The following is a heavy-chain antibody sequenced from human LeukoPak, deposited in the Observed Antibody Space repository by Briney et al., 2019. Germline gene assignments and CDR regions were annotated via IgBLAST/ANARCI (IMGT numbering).Heavy chain of an antibody. Sequence: SETLSLTCTVSGGSISSYYWRWIRQPPGKGLEWIGYIYYSGSTNYNPSLKSRVTISVDTSKNQFSLKLSSVTAADTAVYYCARGDCSSTSCPRYYYYYGMDVWGQGTTVTVSS. CDR1: GGSISSYY. J-gene: IGHJ6*02. CDR2: IYYSGST. CDR3: ARGDCSSTSCPRYYYYYGMDV. V-gene: IGHV4-59*01. D-gene: IGHD2-2*01.